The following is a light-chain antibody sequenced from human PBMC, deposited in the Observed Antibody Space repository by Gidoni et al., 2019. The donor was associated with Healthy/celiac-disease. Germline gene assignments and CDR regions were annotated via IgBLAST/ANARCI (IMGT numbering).Light chain of an antibody. J-gene: IGKJ4*01. CDR3: QQLNSYPPV. CDR2: AAS. V-gene: IGKV1-9*01. CDR1: QGISSY. Sequence: DIQLTQSPSFLSASVGDRVTITCRASQGISSYLAWYQQKPGKAPKLLIYAASTLQSGVPSRFSGSGSGTEFTLTISSLQPEDFATYYCQQLNSYPPVFGGXTKVEIK.